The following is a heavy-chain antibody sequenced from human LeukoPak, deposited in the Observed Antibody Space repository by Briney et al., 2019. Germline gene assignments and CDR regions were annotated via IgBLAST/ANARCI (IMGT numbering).Heavy chain of an antibody. J-gene: IGHJ4*02. CDR2: INHSGST. CDR3: ARGRDYDFWSGYYSY. Sequence: SETLSLTCAVYGGSLSGYYWSWIRQPPGKGLEWIGEINHSGSTNYNPSLKSRVTISVDTSKNQFSLKLSSVTAADTAVYYCARGRDYDFWSGYYSYWGQGTLVTVSS. D-gene: IGHD3-3*01. V-gene: IGHV4-34*01. CDR1: GGSLSGYY.